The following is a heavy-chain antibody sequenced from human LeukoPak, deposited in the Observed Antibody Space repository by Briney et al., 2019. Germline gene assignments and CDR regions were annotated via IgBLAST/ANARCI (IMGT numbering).Heavy chain of an antibody. V-gene: IGHV3-48*01. CDR3: ARVTPWLVLGN. D-gene: IGHD6-19*01. CDR2: ISADSSTV. Sequence: PGGSLRLSCAASGFTFSSYSMNWVRQAPGKGLEWLAYISADSSTVYDADSGKGRFTISRDNAKNSLFLQVNSLRTDDTAVYYCARVTPWLVLGNWGQGTLVTVS. J-gene: IGHJ4*02. CDR1: GFTFSSYS.